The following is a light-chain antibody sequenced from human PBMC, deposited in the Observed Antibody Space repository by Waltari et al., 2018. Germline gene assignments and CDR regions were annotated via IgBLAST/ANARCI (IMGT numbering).Light chain of an antibody. CDR3: QVWDSSSDHLVV. V-gene: IGLV3-21*02. Sequence: SYVLTQPPPVSVAPGQTARITCGGNNIGSERVHWYQQKPGQAPGLVVYDDGDRPSGIPERFSGSNSGNTATLTINRVEAGDEADYYCQVWDSSSDHLVVFGGGTKLTVL. CDR1: NIGSER. CDR2: DDG. J-gene: IGLJ2*01.